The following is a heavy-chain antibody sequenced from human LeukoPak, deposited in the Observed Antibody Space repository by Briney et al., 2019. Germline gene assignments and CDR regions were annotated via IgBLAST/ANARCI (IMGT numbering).Heavy chain of an antibody. CDR1: GYTFSAYY. Sequence: ASVKVSCKASGYTFSAYYVHWVRQAPGQGLEWMGWIYTNRGRTEYAQKFQGRLTMTRDTSINTAYMELSTLRSDDAAVYYCARVPSWELLHFDFWGQGTLVTVSS. J-gene: IGHJ4*02. V-gene: IGHV1-2*02. D-gene: IGHD1-26*01. CDR2: IYTNRGRT. CDR3: ARVPSWELLHFDF.